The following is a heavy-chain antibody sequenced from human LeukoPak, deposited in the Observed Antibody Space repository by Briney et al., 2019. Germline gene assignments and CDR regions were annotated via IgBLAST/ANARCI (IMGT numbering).Heavy chain of an antibody. CDR3: ARNVVVPAAMGDAFDI. J-gene: IGHJ3*02. CDR2: INPNSGGT. V-gene: IGHV1-2*02. Sequence: ASVKVSCKASGYTFTSYDINWVRQAPGQGLEWMGWINPNSGGTNYAQKFQGRVTMTRDTSISTAYMELSRLRSDDTAVYYCARNVVVPAAMGDAFDIWGQGTMVTVSS. CDR1: GYTFTSYD. D-gene: IGHD2-2*01.